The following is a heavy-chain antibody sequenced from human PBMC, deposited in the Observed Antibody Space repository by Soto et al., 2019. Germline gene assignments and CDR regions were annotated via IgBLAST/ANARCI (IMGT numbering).Heavy chain of an antibody. V-gene: IGHV3-21*06. D-gene: IGHD5-18*01. CDR3: ARGLYSYGDFDY. CDR2: ISSSSNYI. J-gene: IGHJ4*02. CDR1: GFTFSSYS. Sequence: KPGGSLRLSCAASGFTFSSYSMNWVRQAPGKGLEWVSSISSSSNYIYYADSVKGRFTISRDNAKNSLYLQMNSLRAEDTAVYYCARGLYSYGDFDYWGQGTLVTVSS.